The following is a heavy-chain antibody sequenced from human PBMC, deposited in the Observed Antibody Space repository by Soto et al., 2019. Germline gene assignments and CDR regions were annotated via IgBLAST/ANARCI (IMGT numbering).Heavy chain of an antibody. CDR3: ARVHVMVVAGSTFDY. D-gene: IGHD6-19*01. Sequence: SETLSFTCTVSGYSISSASYWAWIRQPPGKGPEWIASIYHGGTTFYNPSLKSRITISVDTSNNQFSLKLTSVTAADTAVYYCARVHVMVVAGSTFDYWGHGTLVTVSS. CDR2: IYHGGTT. V-gene: IGHV4-38-2*02. J-gene: IGHJ4*01. CDR1: GYSISSASY.